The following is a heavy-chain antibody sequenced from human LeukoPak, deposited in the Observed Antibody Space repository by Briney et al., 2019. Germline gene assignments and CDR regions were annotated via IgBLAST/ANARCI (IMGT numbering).Heavy chain of an antibody. CDR1: GFTFSGSA. Sequence: GGSLRLSCAASGFTFSGSAMHWVRQAPGKGLEWVAVISYDGSNKYYADSVKGRFTISRDNFKNTLYLQMNSLRAEDTAVYYCARDGDSSGYLEDDAFDIWGQGTMVTVSS. CDR2: ISYDGSNK. V-gene: IGHV3-30-3*01. J-gene: IGHJ3*02. CDR3: ARDGDSSGYLEDDAFDI. D-gene: IGHD3-22*01.